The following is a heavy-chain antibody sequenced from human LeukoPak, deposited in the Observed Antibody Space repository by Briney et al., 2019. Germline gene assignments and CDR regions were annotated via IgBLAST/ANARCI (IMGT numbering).Heavy chain of an antibody. J-gene: IGHJ4*02. CDR2: IKQDGSEK. D-gene: IGHD2-2*01. Sequence: GGSLRLSCAASGFTFGSYWMSWVRQAPGKGLGWVANIKQDGSEKYYVDSVKGRFTISRDNAKNSLYLQMNSLRAEDTAVYYCVGAPAADISYYFDYWGQGTLVTVSS. CDR3: VGAPAADISYYFDY. V-gene: IGHV3-7*04. CDR1: GFTFGSYW.